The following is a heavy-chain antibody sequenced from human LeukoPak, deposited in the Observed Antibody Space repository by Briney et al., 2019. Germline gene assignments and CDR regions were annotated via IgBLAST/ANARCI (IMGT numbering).Heavy chain of an antibody. V-gene: IGHV4-4*07. CDR3: ARGGTVVNLSF. CDR2: IYTSGST. Sequence: PSETLSLTCTVSGGSISSYYWSWIRQPAGKGLEWIGRIYTSGSTNYNPSLKSRVTMSVDTSKNQYSLNLNSVTAADTAVYYCARGGTVVNLSFWGQGTLVTVSS. J-gene: IGHJ4*02. D-gene: IGHD4-23*01. CDR1: GGSISSYY.